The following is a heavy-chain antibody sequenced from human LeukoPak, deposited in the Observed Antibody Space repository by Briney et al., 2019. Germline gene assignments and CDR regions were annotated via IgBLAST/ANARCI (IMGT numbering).Heavy chain of an antibody. J-gene: IGHJ4*02. D-gene: IGHD3-22*01. CDR2: IYYSGST. CDR1: GYSISSGYY. Sequence: PSETLSLTCTVSGYSISSGYYWSWIRQPPGKGLEWIGYIYYSGSTNYNPSLKSRVTISVDTSKNQFSLKLSSVTAADTAVYYCARHLEYYDSSGYYFDYWGQGTLVTVSS. CDR3: ARHLEYYDSSGYYFDY. V-gene: IGHV4-59*08.